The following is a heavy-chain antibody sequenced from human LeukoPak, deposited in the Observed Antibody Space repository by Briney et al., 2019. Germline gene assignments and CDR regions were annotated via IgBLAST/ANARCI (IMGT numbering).Heavy chain of an antibody. CDR1: GYTFTSYY. J-gene: IGHJ4*02. CDR3: ARAGAYDFWSGYLDSFDY. Sequence: SVKVSCKASGYTFTSYYMHWVRQAPGQGLEWMGGIIPIFGTANYAQKFQGRVTITADESTSTAYMELSSLRSEDTAVYYCARAGAYDFWSGYLDSFDYWGQGTLVTVSS. CDR2: IIPIFGTA. V-gene: IGHV1-69*13. D-gene: IGHD3-3*01.